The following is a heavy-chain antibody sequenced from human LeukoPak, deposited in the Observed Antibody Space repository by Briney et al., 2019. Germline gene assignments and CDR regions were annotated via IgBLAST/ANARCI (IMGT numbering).Heavy chain of an antibody. J-gene: IGHJ4*02. CDR2: ISSSSSYI. CDR3: AREVYSSGWVDY. D-gene: IGHD6-19*01. Sequence: GGSLRLSCAASGFTFSSYSMNWVRQAPGKGLEWVSSISSSSSYIYYADSVKGRFTISRDNAKNSLYLQMNSLRAEDTAVYYCAREVYSSGWVDYWGQGTLVTVSS. CDR1: GFTFSSYS. V-gene: IGHV3-21*04.